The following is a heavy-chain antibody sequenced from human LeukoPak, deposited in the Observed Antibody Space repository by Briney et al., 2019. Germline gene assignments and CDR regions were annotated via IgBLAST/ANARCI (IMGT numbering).Heavy chain of an antibody. CDR1: GGSISSSSYY. CDR2: IYYSGNT. J-gene: IGHJ1*01. V-gene: IGHV4-39*07. D-gene: IGHD1-1*01. Sequence: SETLSLTCTVSGGSISSSSYYWGWIRQPPGKGLEWIGSIYYSGNTYYNPSLKSRVTISVDTSKNQFSLKLSSVTAADTAVYYCARTSGNFEYFQHWGQGTLVPVSS. CDR3: ARTSGNFEYFQH.